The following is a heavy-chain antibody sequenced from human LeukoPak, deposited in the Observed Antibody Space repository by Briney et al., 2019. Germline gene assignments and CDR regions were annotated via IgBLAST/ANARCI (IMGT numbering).Heavy chain of an antibody. D-gene: IGHD3-10*01. CDR2: INHSGST. CDR1: GGSFSGYY. CDR3: ARQDKQKLYSTVRGGNWFDP. J-gene: IGHJ5*02. Sequence: SETLSLTCAVYGGSFSGYYWSWIRQPPGKGLEWIGEINHSGSTNYNPSLKSRVTISVDTSKNQFSLKLSSVTAADTAVYYCARQDKQKLYSTVRGGNWFDPWGQGTLVTVSS. V-gene: IGHV4-34*01.